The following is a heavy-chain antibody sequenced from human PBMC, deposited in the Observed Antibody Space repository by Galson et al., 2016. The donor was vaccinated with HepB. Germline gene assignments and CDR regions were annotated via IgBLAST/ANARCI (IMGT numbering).Heavy chain of an antibody. J-gene: IGHJ4*02. Sequence: SLRLSCAASGFIFSDYYMSWIRQAPGKGLEWVSYISGSSTYTNNADSVKGRFTVSRDNAKNSLYLQMNSLRDEDTAVYYCARGGVAAGFRPDYWGQGTLVTVSS. CDR3: ARGGVAAGFRPDY. D-gene: IGHD3-10*01. V-gene: IGHV3-11*06. CDR1: GFIFSDYY. CDR2: ISGSSTYT.